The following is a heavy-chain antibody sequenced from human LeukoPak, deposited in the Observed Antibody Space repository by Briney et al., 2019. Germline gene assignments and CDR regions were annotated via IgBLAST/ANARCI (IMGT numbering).Heavy chain of an antibody. V-gene: IGHV4-39*01. CDR2: VFYNGAT. J-gene: IGHJ6*03. D-gene: IGHD2-21*01. CDR1: GGSISSSIYY. Sequence: ASETLSLTCIVSGGSISSSIYYWAWVRQPPGKGLEWIGTVFYNGATQYSPSLRSRVTISIDTSTNQFSLKLSSVTAADTAVYYCARHLGGVVVIAISFYMDVWGKGTTVTVSS. CDR3: ARHLGGVVVIAISFYMDV.